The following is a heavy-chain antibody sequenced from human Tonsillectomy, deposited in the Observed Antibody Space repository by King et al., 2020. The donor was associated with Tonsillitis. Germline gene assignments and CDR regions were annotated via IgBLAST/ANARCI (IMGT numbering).Heavy chain of an antibody. CDR2: IRYDGSNK. J-gene: IGHJ4*02. CDR1: GFTFSSYG. CDR3: VNMETAAAGTIFDY. D-gene: IGHD6-13*01. V-gene: IGHV3-30*02. Sequence: VQLVESGGGVVQPGGSLRLSCAASGFTFSSYGMHWVRQAPGKGLEWVAFIRYDGSNKYYADSVKGRFTISRDNSKNTLYLQMNSLRAEDTAVYYCVNMETAAAGTIFDYWGQGTLVTVSS.